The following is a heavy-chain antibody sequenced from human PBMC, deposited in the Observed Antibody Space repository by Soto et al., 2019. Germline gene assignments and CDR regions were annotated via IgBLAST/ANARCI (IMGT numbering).Heavy chain of an antibody. CDR3: ARDPKTSGGQHWAFNYFDS. D-gene: IGHD7-27*01. CDR1: GFSFSISP. CDR2: ISYDGTNK. J-gene: IGHJ4*02. V-gene: IGHV3-30-3*01. Sequence: GESLRLSCAASGFSFSISPMHWVRQAPCKGPEWVALISYDGTNKFYADSVKGRFTISRDNSKSTLYLQVDSLRPEDAAVYYCARDPKTSGGQHWAFNYFDSWGQGTLVTVSS.